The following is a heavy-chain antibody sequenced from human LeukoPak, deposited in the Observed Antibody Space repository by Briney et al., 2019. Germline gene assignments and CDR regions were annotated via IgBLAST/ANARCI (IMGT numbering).Heavy chain of an antibody. D-gene: IGHD6-19*01. Sequence: GRSLRLSCAASGFTFSSSAMNWVRQAPGKGLEWVSAISGSGGSTYYADSVKGRFTISRDNSRNTLYLQMNSLRAEDTAIYYCARGILAVAGTLDVWGKGTTVTVSS. CDR2: ISGSGGST. CDR3: ARGILAVAGTLDV. CDR1: GFTFSSSA. V-gene: IGHV3-23*01. J-gene: IGHJ6*03.